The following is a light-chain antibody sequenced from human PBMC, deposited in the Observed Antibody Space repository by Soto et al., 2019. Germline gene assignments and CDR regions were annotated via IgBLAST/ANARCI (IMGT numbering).Light chain of an antibody. CDR2: GAS. CDR1: QYISSY. V-gene: IGKV1-39*01. Sequence: DIPMTQSPSSLSASVGDRVTITCRASQYISSYVNWYQQKPGKAPKFLIYGASDLQRGVPSRFSGSGSGTDFTLAINILQPEDFATYYCQQSYSRPLTFGPGTKLDIK. J-gene: IGKJ3*01. CDR3: QQSYSRPLT.